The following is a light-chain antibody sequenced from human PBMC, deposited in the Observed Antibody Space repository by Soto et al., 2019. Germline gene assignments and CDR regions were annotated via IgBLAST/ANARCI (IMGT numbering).Light chain of an antibody. V-gene: IGKV3-15*01. Sequence: EIVLTQSQGTLSLSPGERANLSCMAIQFFSTSYLAWYQQKPGQAPRLLMYGASTRPTGIPARFSGSGSGTEFTLTITSLQSEDFAVYYCQQYNNWPPWTFGQGTKVDIK. CDR1: QFFSTSY. CDR3: QQYNNWPPWT. J-gene: IGKJ1*01. CDR2: GAS.